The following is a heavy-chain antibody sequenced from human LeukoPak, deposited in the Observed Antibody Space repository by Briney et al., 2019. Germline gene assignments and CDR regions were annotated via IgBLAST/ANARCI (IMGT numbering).Heavy chain of an antibody. J-gene: IGHJ3*02. CDR1: GYRFTSSW. V-gene: IGHV5-51*01. D-gene: IGHD1-7*01. Sequence: GESLKISCKDSGYRFTSSWTGWVRQMPGKGLEWMGVIYPADSDTRYSPSFEGQVTISADKSNSTAYLQWSSLKASDTAVYYCASRTATMGTAFDIWGQGTMVTVSS. CDR2: IYPADSDT. CDR3: ASRTATMGTAFDI.